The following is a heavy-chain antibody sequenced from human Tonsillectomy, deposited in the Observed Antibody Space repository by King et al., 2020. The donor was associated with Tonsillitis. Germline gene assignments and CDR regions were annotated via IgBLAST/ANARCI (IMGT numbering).Heavy chain of an antibody. V-gene: IGHV4-38-2*01. Sequence: VQLQESGPGLVKPSETLSLTCAVSGYSISSGYYWGWIRQPPGKGLEWIGSIYHSGSTYYNPSLKSRVTISVDTSKNQFSLKLSSVTAADTAVYYCARVDGTDGSVSYPDYWGQGPLVTVSS. CDR3: ARVDGTDGSVSYPDY. D-gene: IGHD3-10*01. CDR2: IYHSGST. J-gene: IGHJ4*02. CDR1: GYSISSGYY.